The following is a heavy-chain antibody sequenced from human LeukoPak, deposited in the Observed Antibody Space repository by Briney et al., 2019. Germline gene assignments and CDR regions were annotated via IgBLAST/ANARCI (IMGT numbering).Heavy chain of an antibody. CDR3: ARNNGMDV. V-gene: IGHV3-7*03. CDR2: VNRDGSET. Sequence: GGSLRLSCAASGFALSSHWMTWVRQVPGRGPEWVANVNRDGSETCYLDSVKGRFTISKDNAKNSLYLQMNSLRAEDTALYHCARNNGMDVWGQGTTVTVSS. CDR1: GFALSSHW. J-gene: IGHJ6*02.